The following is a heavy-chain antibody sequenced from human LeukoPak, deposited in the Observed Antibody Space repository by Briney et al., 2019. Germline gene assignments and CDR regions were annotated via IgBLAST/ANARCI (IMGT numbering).Heavy chain of an antibody. CDR2: ISAYNGNT. J-gene: IGHJ4*02. CDR3: ARERRSRLYYYDSSGYLV. CDR1: GYTFTSYG. Sequence: WASVKVSCKASGYTFTSYGISWVRQAPGQGLEWMGWISAYNGNTNYAQKLQGRVTMTTDTPTSTAYMELRSLRSDDAAVYYCARERRSRLYYYDSSGYLVWGQGRLVTVSS. D-gene: IGHD3-22*01. V-gene: IGHV1-18*01.